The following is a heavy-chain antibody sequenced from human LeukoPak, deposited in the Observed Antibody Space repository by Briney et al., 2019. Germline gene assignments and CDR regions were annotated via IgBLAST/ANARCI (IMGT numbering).Heavy chain of an antibody. D-gene: IGHD2-21*01. CDR3: ARGILWWRDYYYGMDV. V-gene: IGHV4-59*12. CDR1: GGSISSYY. Sequence: PSETLSLTCTVSGGSISSYYWSWIRQPPGEGLGWIGYIYYSGSTNYNPSLKSRVTISVDTSKNQFSLKLSSVTAADTAVYYCARGILWWRDYYYGMDVWGQGTTVTVSS. CDR2: IYYSGST. J-gene: IGHJ6*02.